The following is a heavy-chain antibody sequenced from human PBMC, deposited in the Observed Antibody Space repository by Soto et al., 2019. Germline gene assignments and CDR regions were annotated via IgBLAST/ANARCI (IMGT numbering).Heavy chain of an antibody. D-gene: IGHD3-22*01. Sequence: PGGSLRLSCAASGFTFSSYAMSWVRQAPGKGLEWVSGISGSGGSTHYADSVKGRFTISRENSKNTLYLQMKSLRAEGTAVYYCAKSAYYDSSGYSSEYYFDYWGQGTLVTVSS. CDR3: AKSAYYDSSGYSSEYYFDY. J-gene: IGHJ4*02. CDR2: ISGSGGST. CDR1: GFTFSSYA. V-gene: IGHV3-23*01.